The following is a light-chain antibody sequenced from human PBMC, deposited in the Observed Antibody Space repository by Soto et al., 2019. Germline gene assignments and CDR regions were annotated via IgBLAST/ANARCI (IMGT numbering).Light chain of an antibody. CDR2: GAS. J-gene: IGKJ2*01. CDR3: QQYYSIPYT. Sequence: EIVMTQSPATLSVSPGERATLSCGASQSVRTYLAWYQQKPGQAPRLLIHGASTRATGVPARFSGSGSGTEFTLTISSLQAEDVAVYYCQQYYSIPYTFGQGTKLEIK. V-gene: IGKV3-15*01. CDR1: QSVRTY.